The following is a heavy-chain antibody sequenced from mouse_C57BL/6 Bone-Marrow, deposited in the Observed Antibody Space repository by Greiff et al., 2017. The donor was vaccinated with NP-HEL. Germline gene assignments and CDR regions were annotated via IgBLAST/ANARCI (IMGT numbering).Heavy chain of an antibody. Sequence: EVQLQQSGAELVRPGASVKLSCTASGFNIKDDYMHWVKQRPEQGLEWIGWIDPENGDTEYASKFQGKATITADTSSNTAYLQLSSLTSEDTAVYYCTAFYDYDRFAYWGQGTRVTVSA. CDR2: IDPENGDT. J-gene: IGHJ3*01. V-gene: IGHV14-4*01. CDR3: TAFYDYDRFAY. D-gene: IGHD2-4*01. CDR1: GFNIKDDY.